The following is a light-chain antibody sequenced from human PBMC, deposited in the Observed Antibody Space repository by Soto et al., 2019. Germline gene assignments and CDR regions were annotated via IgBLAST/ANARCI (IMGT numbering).Light chain of an antibody. Sequence: QSALTQPASVSGYPGQSITISCTGTSSDVGGSKYVSWYQQHPGEAPKLILYEVAYRPSGVSNRFSGAKSGNTASVTVSGLRAEDEADYYCSSKTSSGTLYVFGTGTKGTVL. CDR3: SSKTSSGTLYV. CDR1: SSDVGGSKY. J-gene: IGLJ1*01. CDR2: EVA. V-gene: IGLV2-14*01.